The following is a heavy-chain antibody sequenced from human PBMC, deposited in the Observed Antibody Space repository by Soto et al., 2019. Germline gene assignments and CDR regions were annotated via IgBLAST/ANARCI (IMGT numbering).Heavy chain of an antibody. CDR1: GYTFSSYG. V-gene: IGHV1-18*04. CDR2: ISAYNGNT. J-gene: IGHJ4*02. CDR3: EGVTGGNFDY. D-gene: IGHD2-15*01. Sequence: XSVKVSCKASGYTFSSYGISWVRQAPGQGLEWMGWISAYNGNTNYAQKLQGRVTMTTDTSTSTAYMELRSLRSDDTAVYYCEGVTGGNFDYWGQGTLVTVSS.